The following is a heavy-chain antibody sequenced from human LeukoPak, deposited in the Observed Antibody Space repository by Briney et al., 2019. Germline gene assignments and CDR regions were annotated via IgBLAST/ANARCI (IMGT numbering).Heavy chain of an antibody. CDR2: IIPIFGTA. D-gene: IGHD6-13*01. J-gene: IGHJ4*02. V-gene: IGHV1-69*06. CDR1: GGTFSSYA. CDR3: AREGDPYSSSWYYFDY. Sequence: SVKVSCKASGGTFSSYAISWVRQAPGQGLEWMGGIIPIFGTANYAQKFQGRVTITADKSTSTAYMELSSLRSEDTAGYYCAREGDPYSSSWYYFDYWGQGTLVTVSS.